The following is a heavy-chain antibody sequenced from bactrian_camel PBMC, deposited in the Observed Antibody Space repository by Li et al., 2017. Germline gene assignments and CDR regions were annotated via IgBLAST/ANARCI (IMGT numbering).Heavy chain of an antibody. CDR2: ISTGGAGT. J-gene: IGHJ4*01. CDR1: LNGRHC. CDR3: AAGGCWGAWTTTWYQPRYNY. Sequence: VQLVESGGGSVQAGESLRLSCVASLNGRHCMAWFRQAPGKEREGVAGISTGGAGTYYSESVKGRFTISRDKNTMYLQMDSLKPEDTAMYYCAAGGCWGAWTTTWYQPRYNYWGEGTQVTVS. D-gene: IGHD5*01. V-gene: IGHV3S1*01.